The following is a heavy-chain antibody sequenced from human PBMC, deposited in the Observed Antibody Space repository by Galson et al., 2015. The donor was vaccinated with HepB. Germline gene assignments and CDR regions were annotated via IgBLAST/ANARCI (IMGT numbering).Heavy chain of an antibody. V-gene: IGHV3-23*01. CDR1: GSTFHLYA. Sequence: SLRLSCADSGSTFHLYAISEVRQAPGKGLEWVSVIGSDGDDIPYTDSVHGQITISRDNSNNMVYLQMNSLRVEDTAVSYCSRRMKLYAMDVWGQGTTVTVTS. CDR3: SRRMKLYAMDV. J-gene: IGHJ6*02. CDR2: IGSDGDDI. D-gene: IGHD2-8*01.